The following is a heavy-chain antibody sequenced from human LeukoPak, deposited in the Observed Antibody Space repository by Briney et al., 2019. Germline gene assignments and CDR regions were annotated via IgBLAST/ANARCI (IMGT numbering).Heavy chain of an antibody. CDR3: ARVGKHYDFWSGYYTDDAFDI. V-gene: IGHV1-18*01. Sequence: ASVKVSCKASGYTFTSYGISWVRQAPGQGLEWMGWISAYNGNTNYAQKLQGRVTMTTDTSTSTAYMELRSPRSDDTAVYYCARVGKHYDFWSGYYTDDAFDIWGQGTMVTVSS. J-gene: IGHJ3*02. CDR2: ISAYNGNT. CDR1: GYTFTSYG. D-gene: IGHD3-3*01.